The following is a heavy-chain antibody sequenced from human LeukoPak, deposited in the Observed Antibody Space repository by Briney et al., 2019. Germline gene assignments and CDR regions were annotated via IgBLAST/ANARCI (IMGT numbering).Heavy chain of an antibody. D-gene: IGHD6-6*01. CDR3: ARAPYSSSTPFDP. J-gene: IGHJ5*02. Sequence: ASVKVSCKASGYTFTTYAMHWVRQAPGQRLEWMGWINAGNGNTKYSQKFQGRVTITRNTSISTAYMGLSSLRSEDTAVYYCARAPYSSSTPFDPWGQGTLVTVSS. V-gene: IGHV1-3*01. CDR1: GYTFTTYA. CDR2: INAGNGNT.